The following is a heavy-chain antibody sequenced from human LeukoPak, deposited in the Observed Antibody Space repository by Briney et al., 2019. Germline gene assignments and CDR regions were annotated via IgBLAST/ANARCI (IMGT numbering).Heavy chain of an antibody. V-gene: IGHV3-48*01. Sequence: GGSLRLSCAASGFTFSSYSMNWVRQAPGKGLEWVSYISSSSSTIYYADSVKGRFTTSRDNAKNSLYLQMNSLRAEDTAVYYCARDNKWELPVEGVVDYWGQGTLVTVSS. J-gene: IGHJ4*02. CDR1: GFTFSSYS. CDR3: ARDNKWELPVEGVVDY. CDR2: ISSSSSTI. D-gene: IGHD1-26*01.